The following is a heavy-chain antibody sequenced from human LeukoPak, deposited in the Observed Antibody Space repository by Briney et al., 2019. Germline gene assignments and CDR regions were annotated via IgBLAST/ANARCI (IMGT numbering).Heavy chain of an antibody. J-gene: IGHJ4*02. Sequence: GGSLRLSCAASGFTLSDYYMSWIRQAPGKGQEWVSYISSSSSYTNYADSVKGRFTISRDNAKNSLYLQMNSLRAEDTAVYYCARVLKLYCGGDCNYFDYWGQGTLVTVSS. CDR2: ISSSSSYT. CDR1: GFTLSDYY. V-gene: IGHV3-11*05. CDR3: ARVLKLYCGGDCNYFDY. D-gene: IGHD2-21*02.